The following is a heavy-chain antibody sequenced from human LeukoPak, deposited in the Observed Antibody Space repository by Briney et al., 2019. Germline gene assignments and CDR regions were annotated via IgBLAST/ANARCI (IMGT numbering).Heavy chain of an antibody. Sequence: GGSLRLSYAASGFTFSSYAMSWVRQAPGKGLEWVSAISGSGGSTYYADSVKGRFTIFRDNSKNTLYLQMNSLRADDTAVYYCAKDPNPLRGYSYGYFDYWGQGTLVTVSS. D-gene: IGHD5-18*01. CDR3: AKDPNPLRGYSYGYFDY. CDR1: GFTFSSYA. V-gene: IGHV3-23*01. CDR2: ISGSGGST. J-gene: IGHJ4*02.